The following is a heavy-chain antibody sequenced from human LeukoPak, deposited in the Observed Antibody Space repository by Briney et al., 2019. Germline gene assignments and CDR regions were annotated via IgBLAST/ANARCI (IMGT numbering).Heavy chain of an antibody. CDR3: AKEAISSGWHFDY. CDR1: GFTFSSYG. CDR2: IRYDGSNK. Sequence: PGGSLRLSCAASGFTFSSYGMHWVRQAPGKGLEGVAFIRYDGSNKYYADSVKGRFTISRDNSKNTLYLQMNSLRAEDTAVYYCAKEAISSGWHFDYWGQGTLVTVSS. V-gene: IGHV3-30*02. J-gene: IGHJ4*02. D-gene: IGHD6-19*01.